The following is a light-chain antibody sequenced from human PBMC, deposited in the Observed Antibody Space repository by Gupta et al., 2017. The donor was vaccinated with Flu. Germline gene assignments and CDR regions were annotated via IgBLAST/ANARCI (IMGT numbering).Light chain of an antibody. Sequence: DIQMAQSPSSLSASVGDRVTITCRSSRLINNDLGWFQQKPGKAPKRLIFAASSLQSGVPSRFSGSDSGTEFTLTISRLQPDDSATYYCLQHNSSIWSFGQGTKVEVK. V-gene: IGKV1-17*01. J-gene: IGKJ1*01. CDR1: RLINND. CDR2: AAS. CDR3: LQHNSSIWS.